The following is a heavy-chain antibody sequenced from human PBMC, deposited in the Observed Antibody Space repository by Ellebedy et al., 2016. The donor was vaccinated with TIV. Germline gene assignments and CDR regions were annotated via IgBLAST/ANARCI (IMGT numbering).Heavy chain of an antibody. CDR2: IWYEGSYK. V-gene: IGHV3-33*01. CDR1: GFRFSSYG. CDR3: ARGPLGGTPRAFDS. J-gene: IGHJ4*02. Sequence: PGGSLRLSCAASGFRFSSYGIHWVRQAPGKGLEWVALIWYEGSYKYYGDSVKGRFTISRDDSKNTVYLQMNSLRAEDTAIYHCARGPLGGTPRAFDSWGQGTLVTVSS. D-gene: IGHD1-26*01.